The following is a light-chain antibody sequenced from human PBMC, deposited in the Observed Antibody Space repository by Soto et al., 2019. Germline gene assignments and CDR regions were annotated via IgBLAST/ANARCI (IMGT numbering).Light chain of an antibody. V-gene: IGLV2-14*01. Sequence: QSALTQPASVSGSPGQSSTISCTGTSSDVGGYDYVSWYQQHPAKTPKLIIFEVSDRPSGIPDRYSASKSGNTASLTISGLQAEDEAHYYCSAYTGGNTHVVFGWGTKLTVL. CDR1: SSDVGGYDY. CDR2: EVS. J-gene: IGLJ2*01. CDR3: SAYTGGNTHVV.